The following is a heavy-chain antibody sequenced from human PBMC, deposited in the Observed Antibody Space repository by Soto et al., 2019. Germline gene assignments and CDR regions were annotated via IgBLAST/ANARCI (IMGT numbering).Heavy chain of an antibody. CDR3: TSTGPSSSGEY. CDR2: IRSKANSYAT. Sequence: EVQLVESGGGLVQPGGSLKLSCAASGFTFSGSTMHWVRQASGKGLEWVGRIRSKANSYATAYAASVKGRFTISRDDSKNTAYLQMNSLKTEDTAVYYWTSTGPSSSGEYWGQGTLVTVSS. V-gene: IGHV3-73*01. CDR1: GFTFSGST. D-gene: IGHD6-19*01. J-gene: IGHJ4*02.